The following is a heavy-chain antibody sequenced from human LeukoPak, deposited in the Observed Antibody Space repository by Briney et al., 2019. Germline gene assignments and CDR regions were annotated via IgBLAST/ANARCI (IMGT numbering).Heavy chain of an antibody. J-gene: IGHJ4*02. CDR1: GFTFTSYA. CDR3: ARDSGYEFDF. Sequence: GMSLRLSCAASGFTFTSYAMHWVRQAPGKGLEWVSYIRGSSSTIYYADSVKGRFTISRDNAKNSVYLQMNSLRAEDTAVYYCARDSGYEFDFWGQGTLVTVSS. D-gene: IGHD5-12*01. V-gene: IGHV3-48*04. CDR2: IRGSSSTI.